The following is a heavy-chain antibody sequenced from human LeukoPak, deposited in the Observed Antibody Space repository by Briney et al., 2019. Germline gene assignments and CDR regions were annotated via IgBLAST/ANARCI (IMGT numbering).Heavy chain of an antibody. J-gene: IGHJ3*02. D-gene: IGHD5-18*01. CDR1: GYTFTSYD. Sequence: GASVKVSCKASGYTFTSYDINWVRQATGQGLEWMGWMNPNSGNTGYAQKFQGRVTMTRNTSISTAYMELSSLRSEDTAVYYCAIWDTAMVFGAYDAFDIWGQGTMVTVSP. V-gene: IGHV1-8*01. CDR3: AIWDTAMVFGAYDAFDI. CDR2: MNPNSGNT.